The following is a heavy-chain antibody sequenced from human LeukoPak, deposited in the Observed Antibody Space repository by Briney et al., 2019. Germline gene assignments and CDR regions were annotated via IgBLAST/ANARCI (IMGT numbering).Heavy chain of an antibody. CDR2: IYSGGST. CDR3: ARSPGLGWLPDYYGMDV. D-gene: IGHD3-3*01. J-gene: IGHJ6*02. V-gene: IGHV3-53*01. CDR1: GFTVSSNY. Sequence: PGGSLRLSCAASGFTVSSNYMSWVRQAPGKGLEWVSVIYSGGSTYYADSVKGRFTISRDNSKNTLYLQMNSLRAEDTAVYYCARSPGLGWLPDYYGMDVWGQGTTVTVSS.